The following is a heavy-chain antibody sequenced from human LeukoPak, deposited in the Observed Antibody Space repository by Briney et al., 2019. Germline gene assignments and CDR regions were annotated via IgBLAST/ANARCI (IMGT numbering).Heavy chain of an antibody. V-gene: IGHV4-4*07. J-gene: IGHJ5*02. CDR1: GGSLSSYS. Sequence: SETLSLTCTVSGGSLSSYSWSWIRHPPGKGLEWIGRIYASGSTIYNPSLQSRISISVDTSNNHFSLHLTSVTAADTAVYYCARRMLEARQSSAANWFDTWGQGTLVTVSS. CDR3: ARRMLEARQSSAANWFDT. CDR2: IYASGST. D-gene: IGHD1-26*01.